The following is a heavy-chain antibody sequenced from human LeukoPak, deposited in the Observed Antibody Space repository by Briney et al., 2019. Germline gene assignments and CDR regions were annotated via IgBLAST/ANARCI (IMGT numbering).Heavy chain of an antibody. CDR1: GFTFTISA. Sequence: ASVKVSCKASGFTFTISAVQWVRQARGQRLEWIGWIVVGSGNTNYAQKFQERVTITRDMSTSTAYMELSSLRSEDTAVYYCAAAQLRFLEWLFVGNWGQGTLVTVSS. J-gene: IGHJ4*02. CDR2: IVVGSGNT. V-gene: IGHV1-58*01. CDR3: AAAQLRFLEWLFVGN. D-gene: IGHD3-3*01.